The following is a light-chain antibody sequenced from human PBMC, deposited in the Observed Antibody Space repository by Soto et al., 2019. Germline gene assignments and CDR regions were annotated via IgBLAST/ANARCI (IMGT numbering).Light chain of an antibody. CDR3: QQYGGSSWT. CDR1: QSVSNN. J-gene: IGKJ1*01. V-gene: IGKV3-20*01. Sequence: DIVMTQSPLSLPVTPGEPATLSCRASQSVSNNLAWFQQKPGQVPRLLIYGASSRAPGIPDRFSGRGSGTDFTLTITRLEPEDFAVYYCQQYGGSSWTFGQGTKVDI. CDR2: GAS.